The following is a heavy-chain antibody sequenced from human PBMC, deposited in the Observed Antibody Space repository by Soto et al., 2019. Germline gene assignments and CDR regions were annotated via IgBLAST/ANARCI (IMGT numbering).Heavy chain of an antibody. Sequence: ASVKVSCKASGYTFTSYGISWVRQAPGQGLEWMGWISAYNGNTNYAQKLQGRVTMTTDTSTSTAYMELRSLRSDDTAVYYCARDGKRISVTAIPRDYYYYGMDVWGQGTTVTVS. V-gene: IGHV1-18*04. CDR3: ARDGKRISVTAIPRDYYYYGMDV. J-gene: IGHJ6*02. CDR1: GYTFTSYG. CDR2: ISAYNGNT. D-gene: IGHD2-21*02.